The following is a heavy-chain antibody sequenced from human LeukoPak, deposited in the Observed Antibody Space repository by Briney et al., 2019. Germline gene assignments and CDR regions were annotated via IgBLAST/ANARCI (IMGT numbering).Heavy chain of an antibody. D-gene: IGHD4-17*01. Sequence: GGSLRLSCAASGFTFSSYAMSWVRQAPGRGLEWVSSITTSGGSTSYADSVRGRFTISRDNSKNTLYLQMNSLRAEDTAVYYCARLGTTVTHFDYWGQGTLVTVSS. CDR3: ARLGTTVTHFDY. CDR2: ITTSGGST. CDR1: GFTFSSYA. V-gene: IGHV3-23*01. J-gene: IGHJ4*02.